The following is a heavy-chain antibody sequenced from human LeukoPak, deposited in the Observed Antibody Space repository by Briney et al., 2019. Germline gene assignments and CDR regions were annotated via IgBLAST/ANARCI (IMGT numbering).Heavy chain of an antibody. V-gene: IGHV5-51*01. Sequence: GESLKISCKASGYSFSNYWIVWVRQMPGKGLEWMGSIYPGDSDTRYSPSFQGQVTISAVKSICTAYVQWSSLKSPDTAMYYCARCFGSGSYDAFHIWGQGTLVTVSS. CDR3: ARCFGSGSYDAFHI. CDR1: GYSFSNYW. CDR2: IYPGDSDT. J-gene: IGHJ3*02. D-gene: IGHD3-10*01.